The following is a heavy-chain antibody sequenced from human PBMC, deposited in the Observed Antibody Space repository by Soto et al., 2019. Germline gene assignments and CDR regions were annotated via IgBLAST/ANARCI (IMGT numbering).Heavy chain of an antibody. CDR3: ARQLGSSWYNPADYYYYGLDV. CDR2: INPSGGST. Sequence: QVQLVQSGAEVKKPGASVKVSCKASGYTFTSYYMHWVRQAPGQGLEWMGIINPSGGSTSYAQKFQGRVTMTRDTSTSTVYMELSSLRSEDTAVYYCARQLGSSWYNPADYYYYGLDVWGQVTTVTVSS. D-gene: IGHD6-13*01. J-gene: IGHJ6*02. CDR1: GYTFTSYY. V-gene: IGHV1-46*01.